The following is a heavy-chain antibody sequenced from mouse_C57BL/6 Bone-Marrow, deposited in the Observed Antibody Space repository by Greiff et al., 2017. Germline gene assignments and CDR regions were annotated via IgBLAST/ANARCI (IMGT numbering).Heavy chain of an antibody. Sequence: VKLMESGPGLVQPSQSLSITCTVSGFSLTSYGVHWVRQPPGKGLEWLGVIWSGGSTDYNAAFISRLSISKDNSKSQVFFKMNSLQADDTAIYYCAKRGVGQGFDYWGQGTTLTVSS. D-gene: IGHD3-3*01. J-gene: IGHJ2*01. CDR2: IWSGGST. CDR1: GFSLTSYG. V-gene: IGHV2-4*01. CDR3: AKRGVGQGFDY.